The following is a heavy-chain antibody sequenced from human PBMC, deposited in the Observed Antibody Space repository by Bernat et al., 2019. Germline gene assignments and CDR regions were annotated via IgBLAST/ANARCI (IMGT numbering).Heavy chain of an antibody. CDR3: ARDGWGSGDAFDI. V-gene: IGHV3-33*08. CDR2: IWYDGSNK. J-gene: IGHJ3*02. Sequence: VQLVESGGGLVQPGGSLRLSCSASGFTFRGYWMTWVRQAPGKGLECVAVIWYDGSNKYYADSVKGRFTISRDNSKKTLYLQMNTLRAEDTAVYYCARDGWGSGDAFDIWGQGTMVTVSS. CDR1: GFTFRGYW. D-gene: IGHD1-26*01.